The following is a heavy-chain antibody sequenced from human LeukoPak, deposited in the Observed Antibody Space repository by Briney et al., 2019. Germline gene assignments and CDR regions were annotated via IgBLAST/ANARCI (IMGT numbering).Heavy chain of an antibody. Sequence: SETLSLTCAVYGGSFSGYYWSWIRQPPGKGLEWIGEINHSGSTNYNPSLKSRVTISVDTSKNQFSLKLSSATAADTAVYYCASLGDYGYYYYGMDVWGQGTTVTVSS. V-gene: IGHV4-34*01. J-gene: IGHJ6*02. D-gene: IGHD4-17*01. CDR2: INHSGST. CDR3: ASLGDYGYYYYGMDV. CDR1: GGSFSGYY.